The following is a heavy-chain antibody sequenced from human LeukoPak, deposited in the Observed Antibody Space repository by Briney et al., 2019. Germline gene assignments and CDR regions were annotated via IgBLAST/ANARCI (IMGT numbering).Heavy chain of an antibody. CDR2: ISHDGTDT. D-gene: IGHD2-21*01. CDR3: ARDVNLLFFDV. CDR1: GFTFSTYV. V-gene: IGHV3-74*01. J-gene: IGHJ2*01. Sequence: PGGSLRLSCAASGFTFSTYVMHWVRQAPGKGLMWVSRISHDGTDTSYADSVKDRFTVSRDNAKNTLYLQMNSLRGDDTAVYYCARDVNLLFFDVWGRGTLVTVSS.